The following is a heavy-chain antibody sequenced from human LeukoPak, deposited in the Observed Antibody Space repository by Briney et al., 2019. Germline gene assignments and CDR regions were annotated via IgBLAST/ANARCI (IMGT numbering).Heavy chain of an antibody. V-gene: IGHV4-38-2*01. CDR3: ARQHDYSNYDY. CDR2: IYHSGST. Sequence: PSETLSLTCAVSGYSISSGYYWGWIRPPPGKGLEWIGSIYHSGSTYYNPSLKSRVTISVDTSKNQFSLKLSSVTAADTAVYYCARQHDYSNYDYWGQGTLVTVSS. J-gene: IGHJ4*02. D-gene: IGHD4-11*01. CDR1: GYSISSGYY.